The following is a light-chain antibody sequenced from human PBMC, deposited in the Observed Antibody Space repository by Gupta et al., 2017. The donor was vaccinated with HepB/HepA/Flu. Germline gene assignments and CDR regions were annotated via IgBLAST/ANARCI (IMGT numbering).Light chain of an antibody. CDR1: QSASDT. CDR3: QHEHICPST. J-gene: IGKJ1*01. V-gene: IGKV3-15*01. CDR2: SAS. Sequence: EIVMTQSPATLSVSPGERATLSCSASQSASDTVAWYQQKPGQAPRLLIYSASTRATGVPARFSGSGSGTEFSLTISSRQSEDFAVYYCQHEHICPSTFGQGTKVEIK.